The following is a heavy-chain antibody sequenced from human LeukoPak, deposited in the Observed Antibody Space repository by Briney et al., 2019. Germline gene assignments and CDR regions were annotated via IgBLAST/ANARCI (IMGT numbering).Heavy chain of an antibody. J-gene: IGHJ4*02. CDR3: AREEFLHEIDSSGYFVY. CDR2: VYSSGVG. Sequence: SETLSLTCTVYGGSITGYYWNWIRQPAGQGLEWLGRVYSSGVGNYNPSLTSRVTMSVDTSKNQFSLKLTSLTAADTAVYYCAREEFLHEIDSSGYFVYWGQGTLVTVSS. D-gene: IGHD3-22*01. V-gene: IGHV4-4*07. CDR1: GGSITGYY.